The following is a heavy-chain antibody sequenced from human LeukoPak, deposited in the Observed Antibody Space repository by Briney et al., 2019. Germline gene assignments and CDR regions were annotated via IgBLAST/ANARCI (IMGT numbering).Heavy chain of an antibody. CDR2: MYSGGAT. CDR1: GLTVSGTF. J-gene: IGHJ4*02. V-gene: IGHV3-53*01. CDR3: ARVVTFELDY. D-gene: IGHD3-10*01. Sequence: GRSLRLSRVASGLTVSGTFMSWVRQAPGKGLKWVSTMYSGGATHYADSVKGRFSVSRDNVENTLYLQMDNLRVEDTAVYYCARVVTFELDYWGQGTPVLVSS.